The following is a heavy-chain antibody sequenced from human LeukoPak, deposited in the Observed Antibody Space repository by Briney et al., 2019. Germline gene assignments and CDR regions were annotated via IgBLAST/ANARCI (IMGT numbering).Heavy chain of an antibody. Sequence: GGSLRLSCAASGFTFSNAWMSWVRQAPGKGREWVGRIKRKTEGGTTEYAAPVKGRFTISREDSENTVYLQMSSLKTEDTAMYYCATDLLDYWGQGTLVTVSS. CDR1: GFTFSNAW. J-gene: IGHJ4*02. V-gene: IGHV3-15*01. CDR3: ATDLLDY. CDR2: IKRKTEGGTT.